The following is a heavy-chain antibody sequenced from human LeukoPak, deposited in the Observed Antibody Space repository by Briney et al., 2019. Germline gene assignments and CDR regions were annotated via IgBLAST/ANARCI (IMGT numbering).Heavy chain of an antibody. J-gene: IGHJ4*02. D-gene: IGHD1-26*01. Sequence: GASVKVSCKASGYTFTGYYMHWVRQAPGQGLEWMGWINPNSGGTNYAQKFQGRVTMTRDTSISTAYMELSRLRSDATAVYYYARDLVGAFLTFDYLGQGTLVTVSS. CDR1: GYTFTGYY. CDR2: INPNSGGT. CDR3: ARDLVGAFLTFDY. V-gene: IGHV1-2*02.